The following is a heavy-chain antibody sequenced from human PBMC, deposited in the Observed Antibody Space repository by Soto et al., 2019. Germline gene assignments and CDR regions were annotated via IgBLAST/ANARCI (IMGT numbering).Heavy chain of an antibody. Sequence: GGSLRLSCAASGFTFSDYYMSWIRQAPGKGLEWVSYISSSSSYTNYADSVKGRFTISRDNAKNSLYLQMNSLRAEDTAVYYCARGGAARPWGLRDWFDPWGQGTLVTVSS. CDR2: ISSSSSYT. J-gene: IGHJ5*02. CDR3: ARGGAARPWGLRDWFDP. V-gene: IGHV3-11*06. CDR1: GFTFSDYY. D-gene: IGHD6-6*01.